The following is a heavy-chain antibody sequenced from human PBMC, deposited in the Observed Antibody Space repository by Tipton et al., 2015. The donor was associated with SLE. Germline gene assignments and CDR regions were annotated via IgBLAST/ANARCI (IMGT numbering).Heavy chain of an antibody. D-gene: IGHD5-24*01. CDR1: GFAFSDYY. CDR3: ATQDGYPWNAMGV. V-gene: IGHV3-11*01. Sequence: SLRLSCLTSGFAFSDYYMAWIRQAPGKGLEWISYIGARGVTKYYADSVKGRFTVSRDNANKSLYLQMNSLRGEDMAIYYCATQDGYPWNAMGVWGQGTTVTVSS. J-gene: IGHJ6*02. CDR2: IGARGVTK.